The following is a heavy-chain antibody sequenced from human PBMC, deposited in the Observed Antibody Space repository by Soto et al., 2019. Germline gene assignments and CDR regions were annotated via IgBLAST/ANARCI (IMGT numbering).Heavy chain of an antibody. J-gene: IGHJ4*02. V-gene: IGHV1-18*01. Sequence: QVHLVQSGAEVKKPGASVKVSCKGSGYGFTTYGITWVRQAPGQGLEWMAWISAHNGNTDYAQNLQGRVTVTRDTSTSTAYMELRGLSSDDSAVYCCARGRYGDYWGQGALVTVSS. D-gene: IGHD1-1*01. CDR3: ARGRYGDY. CDR1: GYGFTTYG. CDR2: ISAHNGNT.